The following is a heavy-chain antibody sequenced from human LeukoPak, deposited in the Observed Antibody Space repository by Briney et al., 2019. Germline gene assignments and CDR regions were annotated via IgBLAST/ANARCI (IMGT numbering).Heavy chain of an antibody. Sequence: PSETLSPTCTVSGGSISSGGYYWSWIRQHPGKGLEWIGYIYYSGSTYYNPSLKSRVTISVDTSKNQFSLKLSSVTAADTAVYYCGRLIAAAGNVFDYSGQGTLVTVSS. V-gene: IGHV4-31*03. CDR3: GRLIAAAGNVFDY. D-gene: IGHD6-13*01. CDR1: GGSISSGGYY. J-gene: IGHJ4*02. CDR2: IYYSGST.